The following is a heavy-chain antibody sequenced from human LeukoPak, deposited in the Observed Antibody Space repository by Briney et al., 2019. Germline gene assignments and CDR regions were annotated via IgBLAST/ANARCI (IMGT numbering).Heavy chain of an antibody. V-gene: IGHV3-30*03. Sequence: PGGSLRLSCAASGFTFSSYGMHWVRQAPGKGLEWVAVISYDGSHKYYADSVKGRFTISRDNSKNTLYLQMNSLRAEDTAVYYCSRGYSYGDYWGQGTLVTVSS. CDR3: SRGYSYGDY. CDR1: GFTFSSYG. CDR2: ISYDGSHK. J-gene: IGHJ4*02. D-gene: IGHD5-18*01.